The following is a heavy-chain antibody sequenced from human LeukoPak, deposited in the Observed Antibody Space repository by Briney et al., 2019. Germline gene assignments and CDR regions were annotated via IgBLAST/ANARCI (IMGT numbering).Heavy chain of an antibody. V-gene: IGHV4-39*01. J-gene: IGHJ3*02. D-gene: IGHD1-1*01. CDR3: ARFPTWSDAFDI. Sequence: PSETLSLTCTVSGDSISSNNHYWGWIRQPPRKGLEWIGSIYYSGSTYYNPSLKSRVTISVDTSKNQFSLKLSSVTAADTAVHYCARFPTWSDAFDIWGQGTMVTVSS. CDR2: IYYSGST. CDR1: GDSISSNNHY.